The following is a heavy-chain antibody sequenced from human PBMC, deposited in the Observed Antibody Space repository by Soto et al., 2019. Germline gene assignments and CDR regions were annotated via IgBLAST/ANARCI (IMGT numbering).Heavy chain of an antibody. Sequence: SETLSLTCTVSGGSFKSGSYSWSWIRQPPGKGLEWIGYVYHTGRTSYNPSLKSRVSISMDTSKNQFSLNLDSVTAADTAVYFCARDFAYCDYWGKGNMVTVSS. CDR1: GGSFKSGSYS. D-gene: IGHD3-3*01. CDR3: ARDFAYCDY. V-gene: IGHV4-61*01. CDR2: VYHTGRT. J-gene: IGHJ4*02.